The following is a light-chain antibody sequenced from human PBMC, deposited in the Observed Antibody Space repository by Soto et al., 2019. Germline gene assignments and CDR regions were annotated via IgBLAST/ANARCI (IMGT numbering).Light chain of an antibody. V-gene: IGKV1-5*03. CDR3: QQYDSDSYT. Sequence: DIQMTQSPSTLSASVGDRVIITCRASKDVSQWLAWYQQKPGKAPKLLIYKASQLESGVPSRFSGRGSGKEFTLTIRDLQPDDFASYFCQQYDSDSYTFGQGTKLDIK. J-gene: IGKJ2*01. CDR2: KAS. CDR1: KDVSQW.